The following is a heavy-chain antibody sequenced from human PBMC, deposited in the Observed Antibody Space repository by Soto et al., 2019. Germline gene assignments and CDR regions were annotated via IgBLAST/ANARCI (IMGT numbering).Heavy chain of an antibody. CDR3: ARENSAYYYDSSGYQNWFDP. CDR1: GGSISSYY. J-gene: IGHJ5*02. CDR2: IYYSGST. Sequence: SETLSLTCTVSGGSISSYYWSWIRQPPGKGLEWIGYIYYSGSTNYNPSLKSRVTISVDTSKNQFSLKLSSVTAADTAVYYCARENSAYYYDSSGYQNWFDPWGQGTLVTVS. D-gene: IGHD3-22*01. V-gene: IGHV4-59*01.